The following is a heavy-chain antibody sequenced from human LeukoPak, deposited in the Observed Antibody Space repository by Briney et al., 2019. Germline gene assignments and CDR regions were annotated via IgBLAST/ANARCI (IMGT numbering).Heavy chain of an antibody. Sequence: GRSLRLSCAASGFTFSSYGMQWVRQAPGKGLEWVAVIWYDGSNKYYADSVKGRFTISRDNSKNTLYLQMNSLRAEDTAVYYCARDGQLLSGPYWGQGTLVTVSS. V-gene: IGHV3-33*01. CDR1: GFTFSSYG. J-gene: IGHJ4*02. CDR3: ARDGQLLSGPY. D-gene: IGHD2-2*01. CDR2: IWYDGSNK.